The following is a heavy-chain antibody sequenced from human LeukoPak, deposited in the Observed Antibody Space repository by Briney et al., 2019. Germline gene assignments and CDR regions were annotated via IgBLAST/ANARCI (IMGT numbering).Heavy chain of an antibody. Sequence: GGSLRLSCAASGFTFSNYQMSWARQAPGKEPQWVAGIRGSSIAYADSVKGRFIISRDNAKSSLYLQLNSLRDEDMAVYYCVRGGDAYASDWFDAWGQGTLVTVSS. CDR2: IRGSSI. J-gene: IGHJ5*02. CDR1: GFTFSNYQ. CDR3: VRGGDAYASDWFDA. D-gene: IGHD3-10*01. V-gene: IGHV3-48*03.